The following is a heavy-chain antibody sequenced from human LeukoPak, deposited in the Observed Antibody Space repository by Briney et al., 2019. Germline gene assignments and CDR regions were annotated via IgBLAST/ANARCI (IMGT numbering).Heavy chain of an antibody. J-gene: IGHJ4*02. Sequence: GGSLRLSCAASGFTFDDYAMHWVRQAPGKGLEWVSGISWNSGSIGYADSVKGRFTISRDNAKNSLYLQMNSLRAEDTALYYCAKDSGSSYLGGKLDYWGQGTLVTVSS. CDR3: AKDSGSSYLGGKLDY. CDR1: GFTFDDYA. V-gene: IGHV3-9*01. D-gene: IGHD6-6*01. CDR2: ISWNSGSI.